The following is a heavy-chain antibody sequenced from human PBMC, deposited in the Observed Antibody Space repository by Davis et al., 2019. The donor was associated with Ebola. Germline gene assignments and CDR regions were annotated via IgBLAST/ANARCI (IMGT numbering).Heavy chain of an antibody. J-gene: IGHJ6*02. Sequence: PGGSLRLSCAASGFTFSSYSMNWVRQAPGKGLEWVSSISSSSSYIYYADSVKGRFTISRDNAKNSLYLQMNSLRAEDKAVYYCARAIAYYYYGMDVWGQGTTVTVSS. CDR2: ISSSSSYI. CDR3: ARAIAYYYYGMDV. CDR1: GFTFSSYS. V-gene: IGHV3-21*01.